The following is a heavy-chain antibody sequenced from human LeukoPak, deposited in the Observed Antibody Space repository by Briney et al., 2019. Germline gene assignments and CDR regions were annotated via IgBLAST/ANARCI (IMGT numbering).Heavy chain of an antibody. J-gene: IGHJ4*02. CDR3: AKDGFDYYDSSGYYYFNY. CDR1: GFTISSYA. CDR2: ISGGGVAI. V-gene: IGHV3-23*01. Sequence: GGSLRLSCAASGFTISSYAMSWVRQAPGKGLQWVSAISGGGVAIYYADSVKGRFTISRDNSKNTLYLQMNSLRAEDTAVYYCAKDGFDYYDSSGYYYFNYWGQGTLVTVSS. D-gene: IGHD3-22*01.